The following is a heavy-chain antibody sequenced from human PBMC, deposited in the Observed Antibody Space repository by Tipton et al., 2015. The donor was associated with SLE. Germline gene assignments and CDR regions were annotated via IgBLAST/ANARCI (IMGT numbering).Heavy chain of an antibody. CDR2: ISRSSGSI. J-gene: IGHJ4*02. D-gene: IGHD3-22*01. CDR1: GFISEDYS. V-gene: IGHV3-9*02. Sequence: RSLRLSCAASGFISEDYSMQWVRQAPGKGLEWVSGISRSSGSIGNADSVKGRLTISRDNSKSTLYLQMNSLRAEETAVHYCAKGGYFDGSARGYFDYWGQGTLFTVSS. CDR3: AKGGYFDGSARGYFDY.